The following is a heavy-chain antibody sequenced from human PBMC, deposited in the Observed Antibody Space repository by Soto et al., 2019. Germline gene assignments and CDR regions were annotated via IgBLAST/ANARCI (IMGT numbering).Heavy chain of an antibody. J-gene: IGHJ4*02. V-gene: IGHV1-69*13. Sequence: SVKVSCKASGGTFSSYAISWVRQAPGQGLEWMGGIIPIFGTANYAQKFQGRVTITADESTSTAYMELSSLRSEDTAVYYCVFKNSSSYYFDYWGQGTLVTVSS. CDR3: VFKNSSSYYFDY. D-gene: IGHD6-13*01. CDR2: IIPIFGTA. CDR1: GGTFSSYA.